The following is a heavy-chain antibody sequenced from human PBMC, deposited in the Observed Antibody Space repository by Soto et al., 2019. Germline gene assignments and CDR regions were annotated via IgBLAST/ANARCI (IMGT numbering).Heavy chain of an antibody. V-gene: IGHV4-39*01. J-gene: IGHJ6*02. CDR3: ARRVRFTVEISNYSAIDV. CDR2: IYYSGST. D-gene: IGHD3-16*02. Sequence: SETLSLTCTVSGGSISSSSYYWGWIGEAPGKGLEWIGSIYYSGSTYYNPSLKSRVTISGDTSKNRFSLKLSSVTAADPAVHYSARRVRFTVEISNYSAIDVCGHGTTVTAP. CDR1: GGSISSSSYY.